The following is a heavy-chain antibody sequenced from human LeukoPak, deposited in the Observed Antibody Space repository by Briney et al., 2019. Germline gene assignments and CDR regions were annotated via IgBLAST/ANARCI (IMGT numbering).Heavy chain of an antibody. CDR2: ISSSGST. Sequence: SETLSLTCTVSGGSISSYYWSWIRQPPGKGLEWIGFISSSGSTTYNPSLKGRVTISLDTSKNQFSLKLGSVTAADSAVYYCATIRDFWSGYSDYWGQGTLVSVSS. J-gene: IGHJ4*02. CDR1: GGSISSYY. V-gene: IGHV4-59*01. CDR3: ATIRDFWSGYSDY. D-gene: IGHD3-3*01.